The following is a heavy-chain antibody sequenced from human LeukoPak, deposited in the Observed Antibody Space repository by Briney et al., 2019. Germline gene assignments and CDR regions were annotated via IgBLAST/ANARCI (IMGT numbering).Heavy chain of an antibody. D-gene: IGHD3-10*01. Sequence: GGSLRLSCAVSGLTVSNNYMIWVRQAPGKGLECVSLIYSGGATSYADSVKGRFTISRDNSQNMLYLQMNSLRGEDTAVYYCARDPGAAVYNLWSWGQGTLVTVSS. CDR1: GLTVSNNY. J-gene: IGHJ5*02. CDR3: ARDPGAAVYNLWS. V-gene: IGHV3-66*01. CDR2: IYSGGAT.